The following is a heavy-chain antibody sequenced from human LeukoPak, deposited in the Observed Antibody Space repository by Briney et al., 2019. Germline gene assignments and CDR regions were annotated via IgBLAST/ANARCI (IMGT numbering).Heavy chain of an antibody. CDR2: MNPNSGNT. Sequence: GASVKVSCKASGYTFTSYDINWVRQATGQGLEWMGWMNPNSGNTGYAQKFQGRVTITRNTSISTAYMELSSLRSEDTAVYHCARGRYDFWSGYYDYWGQGTLVTVSS. CDR3: ARGRYDFWSGYYDY. CDR1: GYTFTSYD. J-gene: IGHJ4*02. V-gene: IGHV1-8*03. D-gene: IGHD3-3*01.